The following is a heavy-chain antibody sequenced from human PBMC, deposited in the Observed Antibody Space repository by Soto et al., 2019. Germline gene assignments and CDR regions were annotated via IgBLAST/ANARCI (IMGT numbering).Heavy chain of an antibody. CDR3: AGGDYYHSSGYYFYYYTMDV. V-gene: IGHV4-39*01. CDR2: VYYGGST. D-gene: IGHD3-22*01. Sequence: SETLSLNCTVAGVSISSSSYYWCWIRQPPGKGLEWIGNVYYGGSTYYNPSLKSRVTISVETSKSQFSLKLSSVTAADTAVYYCAGGDYYHSSGYYFYYYTMDVWGQGTTVTVSS. J-gene: IGHJ6*02. CDR1: GVSISSSSYY.